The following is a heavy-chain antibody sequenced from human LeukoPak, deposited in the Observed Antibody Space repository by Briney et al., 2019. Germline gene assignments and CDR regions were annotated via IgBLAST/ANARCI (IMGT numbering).Heavy chain of an antibody. V-gene: IGHV3-53*01. CDR2: LYSGGTA. CDR1: GFIVSSNY. D-gene: IGHD4-11*01. Sequence: GGSLRLSCVASGFIVSSNYINWVRQAPGKGLEWISILYSGGTAFHADSVKGRFTISRDNSKNTLYLQMNNLRADDTAMYYCARGRQCDYWGQGTLVTVSS. CDR3: ARGRQCDY. J-gene: IGHJ4*02.